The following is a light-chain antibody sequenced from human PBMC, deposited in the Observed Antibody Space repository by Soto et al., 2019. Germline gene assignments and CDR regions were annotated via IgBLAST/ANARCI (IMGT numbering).Light chain of an antibody. CDR3: QSADSSGTYKGV. CDR1: ALPKQY. J-gene: IGLJ2*01. V-gene: IGLV3-25*03. Sequence: SYELTQPPSVSVSPGQTATIPCSGDALPKQYAHWYQQKPGQAPVLLIYKDTERPSGIPERFSGSSSGTTVTLTISGVQAEDEADYYCQSADSSGTYKGVFGGGTKLTVL. CDR2: KDT.